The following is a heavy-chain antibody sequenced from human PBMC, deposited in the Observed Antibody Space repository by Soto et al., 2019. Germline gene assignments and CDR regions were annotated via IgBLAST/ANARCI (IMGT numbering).Heavy chain of an antibody. CDR1: GYTFTSYY. CDR3: ANDCLGGGTCQPIWDYYGMGV. CDR2: INPSGGST. D-gene: IGHD2-15*01. J-gene: IGHJ6*02. V-gene: IGHV1-46*01. Sequence: GASVKVSCKASGYTFTSYYMHWVRQAPGQGLEWMGIINPSGGSTSYAQKFQGRVTMTRDTSTSTVYMELSSLRSEDTAVYYCANDCLGGGTCQPIWDYYGMGVWGQGTTVTVSS.